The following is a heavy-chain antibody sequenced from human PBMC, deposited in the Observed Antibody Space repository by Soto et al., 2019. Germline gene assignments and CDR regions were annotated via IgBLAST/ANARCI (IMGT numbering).Heavy chain of an antibody. Sequence: SETLSLSCAVYGGSFSGYYWSWIRQPPGKGLEWIGEINHSGSTNYNPSLKSRVTISVDTSKNQFSLKLSSVTAADTAVYYCARSRYYEFWSGYPPHFDYWDQGTLVTVSS. CDR3: ARSRYYEFWSGYPPHFDY. V-gene: IGHV4-34*01. CDR1: GGSFSGYY. J-gene: IGHJ4*02. CDR2: INHSGST. D-gene: IGHD3-3*01.